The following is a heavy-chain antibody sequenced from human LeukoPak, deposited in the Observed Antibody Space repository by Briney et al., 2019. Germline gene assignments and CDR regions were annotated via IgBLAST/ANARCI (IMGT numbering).Heavy chain of an antibody. V-gene: IGHV3-48*03. D-gene: IGHD6-19*01. J-gene: IGHJ4*02. CDR3: ARGQWLVRGVYFDY. Sequence: GGSLRLSCAASGFSFSSYEMNWVRQAPGKGLEWVSYISASGSTIYYADSAKGRFTFSRDNSKNLLYLQMNSLRAEDTAVYYCARGQWLVRGVYFDYWGQGTLVSVSS. CDR1: GFSFSSYE. CDR2: ISASGSTI.